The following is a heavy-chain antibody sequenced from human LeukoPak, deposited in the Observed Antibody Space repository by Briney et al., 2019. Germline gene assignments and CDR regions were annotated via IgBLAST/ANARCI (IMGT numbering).Heavy chain of an antibody. CDR2: IYHSGST. D-gene: IGHD4-17*01. V-gene: IGHV4-4*02. CDR3: AREPLGDDYGDYPFDY. CDR1: GGSISSSNW. Sequence: PSETLSLTCAVSGGSISSSNWWSWVRQPPGKGLEWIGEIYHSGSTNYNPSLKSRVTISVDKSKNQFSLKLSSVTAADTAVYYCAREPLGDDYGDYPFDYWGQGTLVTVSS. J-gene: IGHJ4*02.